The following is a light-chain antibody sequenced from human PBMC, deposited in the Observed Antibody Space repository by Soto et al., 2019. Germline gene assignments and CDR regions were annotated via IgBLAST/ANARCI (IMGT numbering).Light chain of an antibody. J-gene: IGKJ4*01. Sequence: IQMTQSPSTLSASIGDRVTISCRSSESIRTWLAWYQHKPGKAPKFLIYDASSLESGVPSRFSGSGSGTEFTLTISNLQPDDFATYFCQQYNNYSGLTFGGGTKVDIK. CDR2: DAS. V-gene: IGKV1-5*01. CDR3: QQYNNYSGLT. CDR1: ESIRTW.